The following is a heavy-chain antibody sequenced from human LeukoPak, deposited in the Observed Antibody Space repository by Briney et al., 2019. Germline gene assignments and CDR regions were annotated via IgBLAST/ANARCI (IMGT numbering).Heavy chain of an antibody. CDR3: ARGSGSCADS. Sequence: PSETLSLTCTVSGGSISSTTYYWGWIRQPPGKGLQWIATMYYSGSSGNTCYNPSLKSRVAISVDTSRNQVSLKLSSVTAADTSVYYCARGSGSCADSWGQGTLVTVSS. V-gene: IGHV4-39*01. CDR2: MYYSGSSGNT. CDR1: GGSISSTTYY. D-gene: IGHD2-15*01. J-gene: IGHJ4*02.